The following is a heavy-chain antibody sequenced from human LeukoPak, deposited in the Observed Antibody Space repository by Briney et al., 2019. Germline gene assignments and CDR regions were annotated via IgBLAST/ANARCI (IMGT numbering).Heavy chain of an antibody. Sequence: GGSLRLSCAASGFTFSNAWMSWVRQAPGKGLEWVGRIKSKTDGGTTDYAAPVKGRFTISRDDSKNTLYLQMNSLKTEDTAVCYCTTDISYYYDSSGYYYGFDYWGQGTLVTVSS. CDR1: GFTFSNAW. V-gene: IGHV3-15*01. CDR2: IKSKTDGGTT. CDR3: TTDISYYYDSSGYYYGFDY. D-gene: IGHD3-22*01. J-gene: IGHJ4*02.